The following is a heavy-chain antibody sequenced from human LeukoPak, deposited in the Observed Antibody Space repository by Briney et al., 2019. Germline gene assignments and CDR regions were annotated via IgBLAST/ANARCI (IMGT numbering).Heavy chain of an antibody. J-gene: IGHJ4*02. D-gene: IGHD5-12*01. V-gene: IGHV3-30*04. CDR1: GFTFSSYA. Sequence: GGSLRLSCAASGFTFSSYAMHWVRQAPGKGLEWVAVISYDGSNKYYADSVKGRFTISRDDSKNTLYLQMNSLRAEDTAVYYCARDPQTPIVATIYFDYWGQGTLVTVSS. CDR2: ISYDGSNK. CDR3: ARDPQTPIVATIYFDY.